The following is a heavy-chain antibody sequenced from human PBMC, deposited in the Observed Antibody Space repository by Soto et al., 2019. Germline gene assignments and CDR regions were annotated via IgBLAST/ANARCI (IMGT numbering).Heavy chain of an antibody. D-gene: IGHD2-21*02. CDR3: ARLPKGSVVTG. CDR2: ISSSSENI. J-gene: IGHJ4*01. Sequence: VVSLILSCVVSGFIFRDHIMNWFRQPPGKGLQWISYISSSSENIYYADSVKGRFTVSRDNAKNTLFLQMNSLRDDDSAIYYCARLPKGSVVTGWGQGSLVTVSS. V-gene: IGHV3-48*02. CDR1: GFIFRDHI.